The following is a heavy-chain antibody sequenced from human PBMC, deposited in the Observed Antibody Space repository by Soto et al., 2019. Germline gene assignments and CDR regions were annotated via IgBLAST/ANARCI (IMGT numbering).Heavy chain of an antibody. Sequence: GGSLRLSCGASGFTFSRYSMNWVRQAPWKGLEWVSYISFARNIIHYTDSVEGRFTISRDNAKNSLYLQMNSLRAEDTAVYYCAKDLDTAMAPYFYYGMDVWGQGITVNVSS. CDR2: ISFARNII. D-gene: IGHD5-18*01. CDR1: GFTFSRYS. V-gene: IGHV3-48*01. J-gene: IGHJ6*01. CDR3: AKDLDTAMAPYFYYGMDV.